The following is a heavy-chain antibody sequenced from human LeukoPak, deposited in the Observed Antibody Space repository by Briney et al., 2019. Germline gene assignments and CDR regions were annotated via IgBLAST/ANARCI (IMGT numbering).Heavy chain of an antibody. V-gene: IGHV4-34*01. Sequence: PSETLSLTCAVYGGSFSGYYWSWIRQPPGKGLERIGEINHSGSTNYNPSLKSRATISGDTSKKQFSLKLSSVTAADTAVYYCARGPQTYYDILTGLSFWGQGTLVTVSS. J-gene: IGHJ4*02. CDR1: GGSFSGYY. CDR3: ARGPQTYYDILTGLSF. D-gene: IGHD3-9*01. CDR2: INHSGST.